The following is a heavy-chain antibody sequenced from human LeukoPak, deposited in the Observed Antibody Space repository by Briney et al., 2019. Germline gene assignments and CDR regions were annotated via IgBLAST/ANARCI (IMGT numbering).Heavy chain of an antibody. CDR1: GFTFTSYN. Sequence: GGSLRLSCAASGFTFTSYNMNWVRQAPGKGLEWVSSITSSSSYIYYADSVKGRFTISRDNAKNSLYLQMDSLRVEDTAVYYCAKHNSSSWYVHFDYWGQGTLVTVSS. D-gene: IGHD6-13*01. CDR2: ITSSSSYI. V-gene: IGHV3-21*04. J-gene: IGHJ4*02. CDR3: AKHNSSSWYVHFDY.